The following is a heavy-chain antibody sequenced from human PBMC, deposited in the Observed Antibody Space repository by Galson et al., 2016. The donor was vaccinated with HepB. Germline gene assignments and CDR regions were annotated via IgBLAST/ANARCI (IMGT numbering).Heavy chain of an antibody. CDR1: GYTFSDYY. D-gene: IGHD5-12*01. V-gene: IGHV1-46*01. CDR2: INPTDVTT. Sequence: SVKVSCKASGYTFSDYYMHWVRQAPGQGLEWMGIINPTDVTTTYAQKFQGRVTMTRDTSTSTVNMELSSLRSADTAVYYCAGGADSGSDFGDYWGQGTVVTGAS. J-gene: IGHJ4*02. CDR3: AGGADSGSDFGDY.